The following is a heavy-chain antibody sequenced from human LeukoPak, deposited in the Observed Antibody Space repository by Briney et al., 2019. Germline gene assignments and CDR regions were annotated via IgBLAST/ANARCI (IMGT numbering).Heavy chain of an antibody. D-gene: IGHD6-19*01. CDR3: AKRGSAWYSDY. Sequence: GGSLRLSCAASGFTFNNYAVNWVRQAPGKGLEWVSGISSSGVSTYYADSVKGRFTISRDNSKNTLYLQMNSLRAEDTAVYYCAKRGSAWYSDYWGQGTPVTVPS. V-gene: IGHV3-23*01. CDR2: ISSSGVST. J-gene: IGHJ4*02. CDR1: GFTFNNYA.